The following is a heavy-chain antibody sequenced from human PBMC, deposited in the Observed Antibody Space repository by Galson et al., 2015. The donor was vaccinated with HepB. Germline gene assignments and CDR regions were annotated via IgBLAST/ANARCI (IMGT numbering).Heavy chain of an antibody. J-gene: IGHJ4*02. CDR1: GYTFTSYA. V-gene: IGHV1-3*01. D-gene: IGHD3-22*01. Sequence: SVKVSCKASGYTFTSYAMHWVRQAPGQRLEWMGWINAGNGNTKYSQKFQGRVTITRDTSASTAYMELSSLRSEDTAVYYCAREGGGEYGYYDSSGYYSHFDYWGQGTLVTVSS. CDR2: INAGNGNT. CDR3: AREGGGEYGYYDSSGYYSHFDY.